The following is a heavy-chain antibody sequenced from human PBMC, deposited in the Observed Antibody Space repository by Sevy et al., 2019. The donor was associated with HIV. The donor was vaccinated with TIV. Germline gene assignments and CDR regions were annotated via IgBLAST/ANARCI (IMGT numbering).Heavy chain of an antibody. Sequence: ASVKVSCKASGYSFTNYDINWVRQAPGQGLEWMGWMNPQSGNTGFKQKFQGRVTVTSNNSISTVYMELSGLKSDDTAVYYCARGAKAGVFWIDPWGQGTLVTVSS. J-gene: IGHJ5*02. D-gene: IGHD6-19*01. CDR1: GYSFTNYD. V-gene: IGHV1-8*01. CDR3: ARGAKAGVFWIDP. CDR2: MNPQSGNT.